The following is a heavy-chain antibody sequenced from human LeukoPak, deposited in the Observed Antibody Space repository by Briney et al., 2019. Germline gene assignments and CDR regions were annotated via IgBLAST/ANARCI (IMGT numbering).Heavy chain of an antibody. V-gene: IGHV4-4*02. Sequence: PSGTLSLTCAVSGGSISSSNWWSWVRPPPGKGPEWIGEIHHSGSTNLNPSLKSRVTMSVDNAKNQFSLKVTSVTAADTAVYYCARAYDNYDAFDIWGQGTMVTVSS. CDR3: ARAYDNYDAFDI. D-gene: IGHD3-9*01. CDR2: IHHSGST. CDR1: GGSISSSNW. J-gene: IGHJ3*02.